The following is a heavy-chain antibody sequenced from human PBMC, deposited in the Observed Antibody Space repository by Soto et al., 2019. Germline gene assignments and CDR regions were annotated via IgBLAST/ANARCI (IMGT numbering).Heavy chain of an antibody. CDR2: IRGKGDGGAT. D-gene: IGHD6-19*01. CDR1: GLTFSNAE. J-gene: IGHJ4*02. V-gene: IGHV3-15*07. Sequence: EVQLVESGGGLVKPGGSLRLSCAASGLTFSNAEMTWVRQSPGKGLEWVGRIRGKGDGGATDHTAPVKYRFIILRDESENMVYLQMNSLKTEDTAVYYCTPSGGGSGWSFWGQGTLVTVSS. CDR3: TPSGGGSGWSF.